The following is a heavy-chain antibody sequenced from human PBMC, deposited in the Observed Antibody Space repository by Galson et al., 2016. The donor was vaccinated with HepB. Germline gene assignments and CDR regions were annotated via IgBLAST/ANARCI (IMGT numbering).Heavy chain of an antibody. D-gene: IGHD3-10*01. CDR3: ARGRRFFSYYGSGRNDY. V-gene: IGHV4-34*01. J-gene: IGHJ4*02. Sequence: SETLSLTCAVYGGSFSGYYWSWIRQPPGKGLEWIGEINHSGSTNYNPSLKSRVTISVDTSKNQFSLKLSSVTAADTAVYYCARGRRFFSYYGSGRNDYGGQGTLVTVSS. CDR2: INHSGST. CDR1: GGSFSGYY.